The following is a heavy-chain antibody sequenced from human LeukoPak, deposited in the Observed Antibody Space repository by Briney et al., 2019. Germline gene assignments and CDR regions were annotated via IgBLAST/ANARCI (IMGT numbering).Heavy chain of an antibody. CDR2: ISGSGHRT. J-gene: IGHJ4*02. D-gene: IGHD3-16*01. CDR3: AKDWGEYFDYVWGSFTSFDS. Sequence: QTGGSLRLSCAASGFTFSSYGVSWVRQAPGKGLEWVSGISGSGHRTYYADSVKGRVTISSDNSKITVYLQMNSLSAEDTAVYYCAKDWGEYFDYVWGSFTSFDSWGQGTLVTVSS. CDR1: GFTFSSYG. V-gene: IGHV3-23*01.